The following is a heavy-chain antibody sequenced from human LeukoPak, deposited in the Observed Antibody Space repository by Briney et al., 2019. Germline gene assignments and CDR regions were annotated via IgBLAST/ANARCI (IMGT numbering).Heavy chain of an antibody. D-gene: IGHD2-15*01. Sequence: GASVKVSCKASGYTFTGYYMHWVRQAPGQGLEWMGWINPNSGGTNYAQKFQGRVTMTRDTSISTAYMELSRLGSDDTAAYYCARGAATSDYGMDVWGQGTTVTVSS. CDR3: ARGAATSDYGMDV. CDR1: GYTFTGYY. CDR2: INPNSGGT. V-gene: IGHV1-2*02. J-gene: IGHJ6*02.